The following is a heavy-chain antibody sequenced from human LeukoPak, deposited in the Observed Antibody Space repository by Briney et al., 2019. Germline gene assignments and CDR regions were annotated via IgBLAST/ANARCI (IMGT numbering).Heavy chain of an antibody. CDR2: IIPILGIA. V-gene: IGHV1-69*04. J-gene: IGHJ4*02. D-gene: IGHD6-13*01. CDR3: ARDRGYSSSWNY. CDR1: GGTFSSYA. Sequence: ASVKVSCKASGGTFSSYAISWVRQAPGQGLEWMGRIIPILGIANYAQKFQGRVTITADKSTSTAYMELSSLRSEDTAVYYCARDRGYSSSWNYWGQGTLVTVSS.